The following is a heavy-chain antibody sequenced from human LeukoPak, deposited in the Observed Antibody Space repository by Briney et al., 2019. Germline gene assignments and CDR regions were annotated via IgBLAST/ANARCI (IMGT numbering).Heavy chain of an antibody. CDR1: GFTFSSYE. CDR3: ARGGSCSGGNCKYTRKEIDY. J-gene: IGHJ4*02. V-gene: IGHV3-48*03. CDR2: ISSSGSTI. Sequence: GGSLRLSCAASGFTFSSYEMNWVRQAPGKGLEWVSYISSSGSTIYYADSVKGRFTISRDNAKNTLYLQMNSLRVEDTAIYYCARGGSCSGGNCKYTRKEIDYWGQGTLVTVSS. D-gene: IGHD2-15*01.